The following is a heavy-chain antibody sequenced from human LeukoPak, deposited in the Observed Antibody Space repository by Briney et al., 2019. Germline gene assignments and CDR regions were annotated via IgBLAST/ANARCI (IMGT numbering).Heavy chain of an antibody. V-gene: IGHV3-33*01. CDR2: IWYDGSNK. CDR1: GFTFSSYG. J-gene: IGHJ3*02. D-gene: IGHD6-13*01. Sequence: GGSLRLSCAASGFTFSSYGMHWVRQAPGKGLEWVAVIWYDGSNKYYADSVKGRFTISRDNSKNTLYLQMNSLRAEDTAVYYCARASIAAADAFDIWGQGTMATVSS. CDR3: ARASIAAADAFDI.